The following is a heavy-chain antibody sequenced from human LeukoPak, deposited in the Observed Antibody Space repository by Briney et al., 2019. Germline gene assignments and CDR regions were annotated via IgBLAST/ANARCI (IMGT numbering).Heavy chain of an antibody. D-gene: IGHD2-15*01. CDR3: ASRRLGYCSGGSCYMFLFDY. CDR2: INHSGST. V-gene: IGHV4-34*01. J-gene: IGHJ4*02. Sequence: SETLSLTCAVYGGSFSGYYWSWIRQPPGKGLEWIGEINHSGSTNYNPSLKSRVTISVDTSKNQFSLKLSSVTAADTAVYYCASRRLGYCSGGSCYMFLFDYWGQGTLATVSS. CDR1: GGSFSGYY.